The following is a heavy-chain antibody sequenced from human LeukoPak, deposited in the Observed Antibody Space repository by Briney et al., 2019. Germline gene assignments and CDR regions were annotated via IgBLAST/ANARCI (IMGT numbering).Heavy chain of an antibody. CDR1: GGSISSGSYY. D-gene: IGHD6-13*01. V-gene: IGHV4-61*02. Sequence: SETLSLTCTVSGGSISSGSYYWSWIRQPAGKGLEWIGRIYTSGSTNYNPSLKSRVTISVDTSKNQFSLKPSSVTAADTAVYYCARAGDSSSWWKIHWGQGTLVTVSS. CDR2: IYTSGST. CDR3: ARAGDSSSWWKIH. J-gene: IGHJ4*02.